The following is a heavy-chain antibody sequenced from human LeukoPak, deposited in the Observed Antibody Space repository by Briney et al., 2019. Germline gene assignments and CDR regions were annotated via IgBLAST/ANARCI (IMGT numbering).Heavy chain of an antibody. D-gene: IGHD5-24*01. CDR3: VRAGCRDAYNL. J-gene: IGHJ4*02. CDR2: INSDGTNT. CDR1: GFDFNTYW. V-gene: IGHV3-74*01. Sequence: QPGGSQRLSCAASGFDFNTYWVDWVRQVPGKGLVWVSRINSDGTNTIYADSVKGRFTISRDNAKNTLSLQMTSLRAEDTAVYYCVRAGCRDAYNLWGQGTLVTVSS.